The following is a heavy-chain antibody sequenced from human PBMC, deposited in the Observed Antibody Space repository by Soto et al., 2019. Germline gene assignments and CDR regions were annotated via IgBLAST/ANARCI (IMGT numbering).Heavy chain of an antibody. J-gene: IGHJ3*01. Sequence: QITLKESGPTLVKPAQTLTLTCSFSGFSLSTGGVGVGWIRQPPGKALEWLAVIYWDDDKRYSPSLMSRLTITKDTPKNQLVLIVTNVNPVATATYYCAHAYYFISNGSPLRAFDFWGQGTMVTVSS. CDR2: IYWDDDK. D-gene: IGHD3-22*01. CDR1: GFSLSTGGVG. CDR3: AHAYYFISNGSPLRAFDF. V-gene: IGHV2-5*02.